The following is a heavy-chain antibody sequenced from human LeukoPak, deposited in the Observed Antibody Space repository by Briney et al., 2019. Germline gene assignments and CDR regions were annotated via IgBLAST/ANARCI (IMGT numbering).Heavy chain of an antibody. J-gene: IGHJ4*01. V-gene: IGHV4-59*01. D-gene: IGHD2-8*01. CDR3: TSGGMVSGDY. CDR1: GGSINSYY. CDR2: IYYSGST. Sequence: SETLSLTCTVSGGSINSYYWSWIRQPPGKGLEWIGYIYYSGSTNYNPSLKSRVTISRDTSKNQFSLKLRSVTAADTAVYYCTSGGMVSGDYWGHGTLVTVSS.